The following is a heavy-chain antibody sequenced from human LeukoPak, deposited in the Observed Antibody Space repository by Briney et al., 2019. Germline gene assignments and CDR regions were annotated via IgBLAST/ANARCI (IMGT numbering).Heavy chain of an antibody. CDR1: GFTFSSYT. Sequence: GGSLRLSCAASGFTFSSYTMNWVRQAPGKGLEWVSSISTSSNYIYYADSVKGRFTISRDNAKNSLYLQMNSLRAEDTAVYYCAKTISADFDYWGQGTLVTVSS. CDR3: AKTISADFDY. D-gene: IGHD1-1*01. V-gene: IGHV3-21*04. J-gene: IGHJ4*02. CDR2: ISTSSNYI.